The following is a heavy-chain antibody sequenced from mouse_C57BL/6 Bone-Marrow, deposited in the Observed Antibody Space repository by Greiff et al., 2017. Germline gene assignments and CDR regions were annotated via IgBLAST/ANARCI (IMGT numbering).Heavy chain of an antibody. D-gene: IGHD4-1*01. CDR3: ARDWYFDY. CDR1: GYTFTSYW. Sequence: QVQLQQSGAELVMPGASVKLSCKASGYTFTSYWMHWVKQRPGQGLEWIGEIDPSDSYTNYNQKFKGKSTLTVDKSSCTAYMQLSSLTSEDSAVYYCARDWYFDYWGQGTTLTVSS. J-gene: IGHJ2*01. V-gene: IGHV1-69*01. CDR2: IDPSDSYT.